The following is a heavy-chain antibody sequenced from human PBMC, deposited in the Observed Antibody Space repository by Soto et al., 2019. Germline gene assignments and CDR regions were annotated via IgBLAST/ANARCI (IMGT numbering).Heavy chain of an antibody. CDR3: ARDRAHYYDSSGYYRNNYYYYGMDV. J-gene: IGHJ6*02. D-gene: IGHD3-22*01. V-gene: IGHV1-18*01. Sequence: AAVKVSCKASCYTFTSYGISLLRQSPGQWLECMLLIIAYNGNTNYAQKVQGRVTMTTDTSTSTAYMELRSLRSDDTAVYYCARDRAHYYDSSGYYRNNYYYYGMDVWGQGTTVTVSS. CDR2: IIAYNGNT. CDR1: CYTFTSYG.